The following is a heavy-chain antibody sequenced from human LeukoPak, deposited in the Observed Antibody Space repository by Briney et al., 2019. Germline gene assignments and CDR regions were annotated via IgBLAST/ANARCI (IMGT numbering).Heavy chain of an antibody. CDR3: ARGGGYYIY. CDR2: IKQDGSGT. D-gene: IGHD3-22*01. V-gene: IGHV3-7*01. CDR1: DFTFSSYW. Sequence: GGSLRLSCAASDFTFSSYWMTWVRQAPGKGLEWVANIKQDGSGTYYVDSVKGRFTIFRDNAKNSLYLQMNGLRAEDTAVYYCARGGGYYIYWGQGTLVTVSS. J-gene: IGHJ4*02.